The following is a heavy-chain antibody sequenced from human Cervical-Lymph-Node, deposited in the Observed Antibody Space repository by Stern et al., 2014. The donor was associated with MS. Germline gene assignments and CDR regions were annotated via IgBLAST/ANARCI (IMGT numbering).Heavy chain of an antibody. CDR3: ARGGDRRDYSDYYYYGMDV. J-gene: IGHJ6*02. V-gene: IGHV1-18*04. D-gene: IGHD2-15*01. CDR1: GYTFTSYG. CDR2: ISAYNGNT. Sequence: DQLVESGAEVKKPGASVKGSCKASGYTFTSYGISWVRQAPGQGLEWMGWISAYNGNTNYAQKLQGRVTMTTDTSTSTAYMELRSLRSDDTAVYYCARGGDRRDYSDYYYYGMDVWGQGTTVTVSS.